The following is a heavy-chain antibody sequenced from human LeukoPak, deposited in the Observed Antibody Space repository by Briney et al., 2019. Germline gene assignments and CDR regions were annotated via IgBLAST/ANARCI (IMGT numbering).Heavy chain of an antibody. D-gene: IGHD2-2*02. Sequence: ASVKVSCKASGYTFTSYYMHWVRQAPGQGLEWMGIINPSGGSTSYARKFQGRVTMTRDTSTSTVYMELSSLRSEDTAVYYCARGDIVVVPAAIYVDYWGQGTLVTVSS. CDR2: INPSGGST. J-gene: IGHJ4*02. CDR1: GYTFTSYY. CDR3: ARGDIVVVPAAIYVDY. V-gene: IGHV1-46*01.